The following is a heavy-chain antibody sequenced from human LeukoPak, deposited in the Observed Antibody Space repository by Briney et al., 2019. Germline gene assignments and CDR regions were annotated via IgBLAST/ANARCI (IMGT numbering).Heavy chain of an antibody. CDR2: ISYSGANS. V-gene: IGHV3-23*01. CDR1: GFTFSGSA. Sequence: GGSLRLSCAASGFTFSGSAMSWVRQAPGEGLEWVSLISYSGANSYYTDSVRGRFTISRDNSKDTLYLQTNTLRDEDTAVYYCAKASSNYFYYFEYWGQGTLVTVSS. D-gene: IGHD2/OR15-2a*01. J-gene: IGHJ4*02. CDR3: AKASSNYFYYFEY.